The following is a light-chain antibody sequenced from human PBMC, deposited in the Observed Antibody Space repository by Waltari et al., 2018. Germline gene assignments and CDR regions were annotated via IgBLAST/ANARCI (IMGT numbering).Light chain of an antibody. Sequence: DIVLTQSPGTLSLSPGERATLSCRASQSVSSSSLAWYQQKPSQAPRLLIYGASSRATGIPDRFSGSGSGTDFSLTISRLEPEDFAVFYCQQYSSLPLTFGPGTKVDLK. J-gene: IGKJ3*01. V-gene: IGKV3-20*01. CDR1: QSVSSSS. CDR3: QQYSSLPLT. CDR2: GAS.